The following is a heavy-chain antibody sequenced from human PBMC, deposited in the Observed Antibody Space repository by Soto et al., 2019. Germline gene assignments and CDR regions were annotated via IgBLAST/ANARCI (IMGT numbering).Heavy chain of an antibody. CDR2: VKEDGSQQ. CDR1: GFTFNTHW. V-gene: IGHV3-7*01. CDR3: EADATYGHILTIAS. D-gene: IGHD3-9*01. Sequence: EVQLVESGGGLVQPGGSLRLSCAASGFTFNTHWMSWVRQAPGKGLEWVANVKEDGSQQFYADSVRGRFTISKDNAKNSRYLQMSNLRPEGTAICSCEADATYGHILTIASWGLRTLVTVSS. J-gene: IGHJ4*02.